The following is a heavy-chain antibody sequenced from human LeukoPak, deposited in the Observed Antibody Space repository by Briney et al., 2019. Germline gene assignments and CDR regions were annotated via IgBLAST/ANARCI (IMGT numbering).Heavy chain of an antibody. D-gene: IGHD3-22*01. CDR1: GLSFSAYG. Sequence: GGSLRLSCATSGLSFSAYGMNWVRQAPGKGLEWLSYISATGKTIYYADSVKGRFTISRDNAKNSLVLQMNSLRDEDTAVYHCAREHWDWSRGYLVYWGQGTLVTVSS. CDR3: AREHWDWSRGYLVY. CDR2: ISATGKTI. V-gene: IGHV3-48*02. J-gene: IGHJ4*02.